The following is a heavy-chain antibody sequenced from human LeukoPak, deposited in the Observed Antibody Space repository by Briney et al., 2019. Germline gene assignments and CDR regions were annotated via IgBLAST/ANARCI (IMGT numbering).Heavy chain of an antibody. J-gene: IGHJ4*02. CDR3: ARVGRGDHTWGSYYYDH. CDR1: GDSISSYH. V-gene: IGHV4-59*01. D-gene: IGHD3-16*01. CDR2: IPYSGST. Sequence: SETLPLTCTVSGDSISSYHWRWIRQPPGKALEWIRYIPYSGSTNYNPSLKSRVTISVDTSKNQFSLKLSSVTAADTAVYYCARVGRGDHTWGSYYYDHWGQGTLVTVSS.